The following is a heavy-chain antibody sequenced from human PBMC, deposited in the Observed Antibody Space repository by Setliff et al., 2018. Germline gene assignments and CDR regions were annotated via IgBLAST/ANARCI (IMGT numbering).Heavy chain of an antibody. V-gene: IGHV4-38-2*02. Sequence: LSLTCTVSGYSISSGYIWGWIRQPPGKGLEWVGNVGHTGSINYNPSLKSRLTISRDTSKNQVSLKLNSVTATDTAVYYCARDLGHGGDSDYWGQGILVTVS. J-gene: IGHJ4*02. CDR1: GYSISSGYI. D-gene: IGHD2-21*02. CDR3: ARDLGHGGDSDY. CDR2: VGHTGSI.